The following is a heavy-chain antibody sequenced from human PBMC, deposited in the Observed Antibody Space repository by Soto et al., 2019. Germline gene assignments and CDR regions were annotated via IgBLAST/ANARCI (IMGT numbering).Heavy chain of an antibody. CDR3: LLLAFHPYYYYYYFMAV. CDR1: GFTFSSYW. D-gene: IGHD3-3*02. V-gene: IGHV3-7*01. J-gene: IGHJ6*03. CDR2: IKQDESEK. Sequence: GGSLRLSCAASGFTFSSYWMSWVRQAPGKGLEWVASIKQDESEKYYVDSVKGRFTISRDNAKNSLYLQMNSLRAEDTAVYYCLLLAFHPYYYYYYFMAVWGKGTTVIVSS.